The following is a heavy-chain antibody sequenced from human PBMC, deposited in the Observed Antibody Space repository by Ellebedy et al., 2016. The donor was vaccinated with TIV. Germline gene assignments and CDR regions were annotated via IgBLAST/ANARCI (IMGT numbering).Heavy chain of an antibody. CDR1: GGSISSGNYY. J-gene: IGHJ6*02. D-gene: IGHD3/OR15-3a*01. Sequence: SETLSLXXTVSGGSISSGNYYWSWIRQHPWKGLEWIGYIYYSGTTYYNPSLKSRVTISVDTSKNQFSLKLSSVTAADTAVYYCARSPSDGLLYGMDVWGQGTTVTVSS. CDR3: ARSPSDGLLYGMDV. V-gene: IGHV4-31*03. CDR2: IYYSGTT.